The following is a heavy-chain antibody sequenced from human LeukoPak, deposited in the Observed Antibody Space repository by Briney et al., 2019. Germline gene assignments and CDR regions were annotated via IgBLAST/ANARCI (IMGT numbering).Heavy chain of an antibody. J-gene: IGHJ4*02. CDR3: ASSPDTIFGVDYYFDY. Sequence: SETLSLTCTVSGGSVSSSTYYWGCIRQPPGKGLEWIGTIYYSGSTYYNPSLKSRVTISVDTSMNQFSLKLSSVTAADTAVYYCASSPDTIFGVDYYFDYWGQGTLVTVSS. CDR2: IYYSGST. CDR1: GGSVSSSTYY. D-gene: IGHD3-3*01. V-gene: IGHV4-39*01.